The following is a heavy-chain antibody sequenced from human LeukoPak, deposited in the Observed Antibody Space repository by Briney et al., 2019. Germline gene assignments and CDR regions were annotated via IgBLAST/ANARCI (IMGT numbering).Heavy chain of an antibody. CDR2: IYTSGST. D-gene: IGHD6-19*01. V-gene: IGHV4-4*07. Sequence: PSETLSLTCTVSGGSISSYYWSWIRQPAGKGLEWIGRIYTSGSTNYNPSLKSRVTMSVDASKNQFSLKLSSVTAADTAVYYCARTRMAGTGGWFDPWGQGTLVTVSS. CDR3: ARTRMAGTGGWFDP. CDR1: GGSISSYY. J-gene: IGHJ5*02.